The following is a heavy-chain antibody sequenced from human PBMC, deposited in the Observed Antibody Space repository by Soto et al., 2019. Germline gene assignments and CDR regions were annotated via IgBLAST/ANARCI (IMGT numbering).Heavy chain of an antibody. CDR1: GGSISSGGYY. CDR3: ARTYSSGWYLGF. D-gene: IGHD6-19*01. Sequence: SETLSLTCTVSGGSISSGGYYWSWIRQHPGKGLEWIGDINYSGSTNYNPSLESRVTISVDTSKNQFSLNLRSVTAADTAVYFCARTYSSGWYLGFWGQGTLVTVSS. J-gene: IGHJ4*02. V-gene: IGHV4-31*03. CDR2: INYSGST.